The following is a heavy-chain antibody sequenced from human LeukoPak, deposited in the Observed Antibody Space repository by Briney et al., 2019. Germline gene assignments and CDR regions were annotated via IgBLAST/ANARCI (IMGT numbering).Heavy chain of an antibody. V-gene: IGHV4-59*08. J-gene: IGHJ3*02. CDR2: IYFTGHS. D-gene: IGHD2-15*01. Sequence: SETLSLTCTVSGGSMSGSYWSWIRQSPGEGLEWLGYIYFTGHSKSNPSLKSRVTISLDTSKNQLSLRLASVTAADTAVYYCARRRQVTSYSPYAFDIWGQGTMVTVSS. CDR1: GGSMSGSY. CDR3: ARRRQVTSYSPYAFDI.